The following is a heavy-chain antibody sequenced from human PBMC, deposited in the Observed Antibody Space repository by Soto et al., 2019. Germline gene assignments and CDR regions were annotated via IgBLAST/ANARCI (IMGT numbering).Heavy chain of an antibody. CDR2: IYKSTTT. J-gene: IGHJ5*01. D-gene: IGHD2-15*01. Sequence: QVHLLESGPGLVKPSQTLSLTCSVSGDSISTVDYFWDWIRQPPGQALEYIGYIYKSTTTYYNPSFESRVAISLDTSKSQFSLNVTSVTAADTAVYFCARGRYCLTGRCFPNWFDSWGQGTLVTVSS. CDR3: ARGRYCLTGRCFPNWFDS. V-gene: IGHV4-30-4*01. CDR1: GDSISTVDYF.